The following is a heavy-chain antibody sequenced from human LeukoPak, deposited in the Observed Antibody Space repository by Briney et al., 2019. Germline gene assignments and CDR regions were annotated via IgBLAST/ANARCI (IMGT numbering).Heavy chain of an antibody. CDR2: IKQDGSEK. CDR3: ARPGGDTAMAIDY. V-gene: IGHV3-7*03. J-gene: IGHJ4*02. Sequence: GGSLRLSCAASGFTSSSYWMSWVRQAPGKGLEWVANIKQDGSEKYYVDSVKGRFTISRDNAKNSLYLQMNSLRAEDTAVYYCARPGGDTAMAIDYWGQGTLVTVSS. D-gene: IGHD5-18*01. CDR1: GFTSSSYW.